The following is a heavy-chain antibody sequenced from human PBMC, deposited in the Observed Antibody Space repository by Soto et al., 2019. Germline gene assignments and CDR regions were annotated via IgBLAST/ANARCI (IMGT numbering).Heavy chain of an antibody. D-gene: IGHD6-13*01. CDR1: GFTFSNYG. CDR2: TSYDGSNK. Sequence: GGSLRLSCAASGFTFSNYGMHWVRQSPGKGLEWVAVTSYDGSNKYYADSVKGRFTISRDNSKNTLYLQMNSLRVEDTAVYYCAKNSQQMGTYYYYYGLDVWGQGTTVTVSS. CDR3: AKNSQQMGTYYYYYGLDV. V-gene: IGHV3-30*18. J-gene: IGHJ6*02.